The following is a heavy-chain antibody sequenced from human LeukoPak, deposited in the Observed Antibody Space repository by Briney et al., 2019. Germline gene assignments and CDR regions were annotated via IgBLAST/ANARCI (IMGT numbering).Heavy chain of an antibody. Sequence: ASVKVSCKASGYTFTGHYMHWVRQAPGQGLEWMGWINTNTGNPTYAQGFTGRFVFSLDTSVSTAYLQISSLKAEDTAVYYCARVTGMGFDYWGQGTLVTVSS. D-gene: IGHD5-18*01. CDR2: INTNTGNP. V-gene: IGHV7-4-1*02. J-gene: IGHJ4*02. CDR1: GYTFTGHY. CDR3: ARVTGMGFDY.